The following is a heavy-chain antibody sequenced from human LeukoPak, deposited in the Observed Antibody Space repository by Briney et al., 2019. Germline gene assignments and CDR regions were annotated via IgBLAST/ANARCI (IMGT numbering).Heavy chain of an antibody. V-gene: IGHV4-38-2*02. CDR2: IYHSGST. CDR1: GYSISSGYY. D-gene: IGHD4-23*01. CDR3: ARGFGGNSPRLSFDAFDI. J-gene: IGHJ3*02. Sequence: PSETLSLTCTVSGYSISSGYYWGWIRQPPGKGLEWIGSIYHSGSTYYNLSLKSRVTISVDTSKNQFSLKLSSVTAADTAVYYCARGFGGNSPRLSFDAFDIWGQGTMVTVSS.